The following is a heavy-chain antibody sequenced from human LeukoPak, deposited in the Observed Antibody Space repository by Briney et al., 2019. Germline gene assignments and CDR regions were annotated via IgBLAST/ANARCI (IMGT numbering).Heavy chain of an antibody. CDR2: IYSSGST. V-gene: IGHV4-59*08. J-gene: IGHJ6*02. Sequence: SETLSLTCTVSGGSISTYYWSWIRQPPGKGLEWIGYIYSSGSTKYNPSLKSRVTISVDTSKNQFSLKLSSVTAADTAVYYCARRESIRGYSSGWFNDYYYYYGMDVWGQGTTVTVSS. D-gene: IGHD6-19*01. CDR1: GGSISTYY. CDR3: ARRESIRGYSSGWFNDYYYYYGMDV.